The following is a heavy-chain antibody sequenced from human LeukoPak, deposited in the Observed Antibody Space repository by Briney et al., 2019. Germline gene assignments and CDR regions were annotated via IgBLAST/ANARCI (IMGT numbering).Heavy chain of an antibody. J-gene: IGHJ5*02. Sequence: GESLKISCKGSGYTFTDYWLGWVRQMPGKGLEWMGIIYPGNSDTRYSPSFQGQVTISADRSISTAYLQWGSLKASDTAIYYCVKQFTTTWYGFDPWGQGTLVTVSS. CDR3: VKQFTTTWYGFDP. D-gene: IGHD2/OR15-2a*01. V-gene: IGHV5-51*01. CDR2: IYPGNSDT. CDR1: GYTFTDYW.